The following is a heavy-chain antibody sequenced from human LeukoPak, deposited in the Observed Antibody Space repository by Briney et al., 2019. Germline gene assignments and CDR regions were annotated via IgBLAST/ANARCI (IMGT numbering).Heavy chain of an antibody. D-gene: IGHD3-22*01. CDR1: GGTFSSYA. Sequence: ASVKVSCKASGGTFSSYAISWVRQAPGQGLEWMGRIIPILGIANYAQKFQGRVTITADKSTSTAYMELSSLRSEDTAVYYCARDITMMSVDYWGQGTLVTVSS. CDR3: ARDITMMSVDY. J-gene: IGHJ4*02. CDR2: IIPILGIA. V-gene: IGHV1-69*04.